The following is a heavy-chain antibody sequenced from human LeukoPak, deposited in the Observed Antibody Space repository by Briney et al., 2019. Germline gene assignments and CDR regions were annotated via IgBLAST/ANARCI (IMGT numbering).Heavy chain of an antibody. Sequence: PGGSLSLSCAASGFTFSSNWMHWVRQAPGKGLVWVSRINEDGSTTNYADSAKGRSTIFRDNAKNTLYLQMNSLRAEDTAVYYCVRDLGGRSGHWGQGTLVTVSS. V-gene: IGHV3-74*01. CDR1: GFTFSSNW. D-gene: IGHD1-26*01. J-gene: IGHJ4*02. CDR3: VRDLGGRSGH. CDR2: INEDGSTT.